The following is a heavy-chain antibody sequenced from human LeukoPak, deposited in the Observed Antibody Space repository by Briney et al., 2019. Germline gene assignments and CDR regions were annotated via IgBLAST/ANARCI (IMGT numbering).Heavy chain of an antibody. CDR2: IKSKTDGGTT. CDR3: TTDLLYYYDSSGPILGPQG. J-gene: IGHJ4*02. Sequence: TGGSLRLSCAASGFTFNTYTMYWVRQAPGKGLEWVGRIKSKTDGGTTDYAAPVKGRFTISRDDSKNTLYLQMNSLKTEDTAVYYCTTDLLYYYDSSGPILGPQGWGQGTLVTVSS. V-gene: IGHV3-15*01. D-gene: IGHD3-22*01. CDR1: GFTFNTYT.